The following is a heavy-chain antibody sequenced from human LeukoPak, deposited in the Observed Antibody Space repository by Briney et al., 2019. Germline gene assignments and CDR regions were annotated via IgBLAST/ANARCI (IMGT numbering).Heavy chain of an antibody. CDR3: ARATPNCSGGSCYSGVTFDY. J-gene: IGHJ4*02. V-gene: IGHV4-59*01. Sequence: SETLSLTCTVSGGSISSYYWSWIRQPPGKGLEWIGYIYYSGSINYNPSLKSRVTISVDTSKNQFSLKLSSVTAADTAVYYRARATPNCSGGSCYSGVTFDYWGQGTLVTVSS. D-gene: IGHD2-15*01. CDR1: GGSISSYY. CDR2: IYYSGSI.